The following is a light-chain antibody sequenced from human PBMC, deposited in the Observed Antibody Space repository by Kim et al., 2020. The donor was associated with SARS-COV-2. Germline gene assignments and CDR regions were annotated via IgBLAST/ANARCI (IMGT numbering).Light chain of an antibody. CDR1: QGISTW. J-gene: IGKJ4*01. V-gene: IGKV1-12*01. CDR3: RQTHSFPLT. Sequence: DIQMTQSPSSVSASVGDRVTITCRASQGISTWLAWYQQKAGEAPKLLIYAASSLHSGVPSRFSGRGSGTDFTLTISSLQPEDFATYFCRQTHSFPLTFGGGTKVDIK. CDR2: AAS.